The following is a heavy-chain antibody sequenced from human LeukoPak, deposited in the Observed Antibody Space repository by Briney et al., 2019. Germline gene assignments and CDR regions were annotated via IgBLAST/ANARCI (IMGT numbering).Heavy chain of an antibody. CDR1: GFTFSTYG. D-gene: IGHD5-12*01. V-gene: IGHV3-23*01. CDR2: ISGTAVNT. J-gene: IGHJ4*02. Sequence: GGTLRLSCAASGFTFSTYGMSWVRQAPGKGLEWVSGISGTAVNTYYAASVQGRFTISRDNSKNTLYLQMNSLRAEDTAVYYCARGPSGYHNTGGQGTLVTVSS. CDR3: ARGPSGYHNT.